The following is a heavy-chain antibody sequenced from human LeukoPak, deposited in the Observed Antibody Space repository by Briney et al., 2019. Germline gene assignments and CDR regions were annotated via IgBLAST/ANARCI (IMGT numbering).Heavy chain of an antibody. CDR1: GYTLTELS. J-gene: IGHJ4*02. Sequence: ASVKVSCKVSGYTLTELSMHWVRQAPGKGLEWMGGFDPEDGETIYAQKFQGRVTMTEDTSTDTAYMELSSLRSEDTAVYYCARDGFNLEIAAYDILTGYSGPLDYWGQGTLVTVSS. CDR3: ARDGFNLEIAAYDILTGYSGPLDY. V-gene: IGHV1-24*01. CDR2: FDPEDGET. D-gene: IGHD3-9*01.